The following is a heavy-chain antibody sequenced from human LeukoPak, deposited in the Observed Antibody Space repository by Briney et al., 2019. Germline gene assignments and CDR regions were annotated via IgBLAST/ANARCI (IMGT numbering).Heavy chain of an antibody. CDR1: GGSISSSSYY. CDR3: ARRDSIYCSSTSCYEAWFDP. D-gene: IGHD2-2*01. J-gene: IGHJ5*02. Sequence: SETLSLTCTVSGGSISSSSYYWGWIRQPPGKGLEWIGSIYYSGNTYYNPSLKSRVTISVDTSKNQFSLRLSSVTAADTAVYYCARRDSIYCSSTSCYEAWFDPWGQGTLVTVSS. CDR2: IYYSGNT. V-gene: IGHV4-39*01.